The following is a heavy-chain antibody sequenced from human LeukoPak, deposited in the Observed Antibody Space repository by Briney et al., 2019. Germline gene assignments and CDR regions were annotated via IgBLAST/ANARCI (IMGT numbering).Heavy chain of an antibody. CDR2: INPNSGGT. D-gene: IGHD1-26*01. J-gene: IGHJ4*02. Sequence: ASVKVSCKASGGTFSSYAISWVRQAPGQGLEWMGWINPNSGGTNYAQKFQGWVTMTRDTSISTAYMELSRLRSGDTAVYYCARSTQWELSFDYWGQGTLVTVSS. CDR3: ARSTQWELSFDY. V-gene: IGHV1-2*04. CDR1: GGTFSSYA.